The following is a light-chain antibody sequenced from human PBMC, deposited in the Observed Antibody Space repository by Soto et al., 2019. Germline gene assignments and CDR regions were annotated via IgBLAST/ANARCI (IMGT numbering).Light chain of an antibody. V-gene: IGKV1-5*01. CDR1: DSIRTW. CDR2: DAS. J-gene: IGKJ3*01. Sequence: IRMTQSPSALSASLGDRVTITCRASDSIRTWFAWYQHKPGKAPKFLIYDASSLESGVPSRFSGSGSGTEITLTISRPPYHDFATYYRPPYIPRSFGPGTKVDNK. CDR3: PPYIPRS.